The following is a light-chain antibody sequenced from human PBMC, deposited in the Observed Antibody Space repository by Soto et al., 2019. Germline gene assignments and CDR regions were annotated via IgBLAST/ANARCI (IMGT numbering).Light chain of an antibody. CDR1: QSISMY. J-gene: IGKJ1*01. CDR2: DAS. Sequence: DIQMTQSPSSLSASVGDRVTIICRASQSISMYLNWYQQKPGKAPKLLIYDASTLQSGVPLRFSGSGSGTEFTLTISSLQPDDFATYYCQHYNSYSEAFGQGTKVELK. CDR3: QHYNSYSEA. V-gene: IGKV1-5*02.